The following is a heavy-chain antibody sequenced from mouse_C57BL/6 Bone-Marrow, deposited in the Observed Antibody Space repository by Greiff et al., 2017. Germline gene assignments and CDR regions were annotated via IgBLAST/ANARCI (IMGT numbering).Heavy chain of an antibody. CDR3: AREGPYYYGSSPYYFDY. CDR1: GYTFTSYW. CDR2: IHPNSGST. Sequence: QVQLQQPGAELVKPGASVKLSCKASGYTFTSYWMHWVKQRPGQGLEWIGMIHPNSGSTNYNEKFKSKATLTVDKSSSTASMQLSSLTSEDSAVYYCAREGPYYYGSSPYYFDYWGQGTTLTVSS. V-gene: IGHV1-64*01. J-gene: IGHJ2*01. D-gene: IGHD1-1*01.